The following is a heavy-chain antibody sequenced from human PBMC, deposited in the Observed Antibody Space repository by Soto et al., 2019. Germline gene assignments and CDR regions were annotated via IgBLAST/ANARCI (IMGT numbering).Heavy chain of an antibody. Sequence: QVQLVQSGAEVKKPGSSVKVSGKAPGATFRRYAISWVRQAPGQGLEGMGGVIPIFVTANYAQKFQGRVTITADESKITAHMEPSSQRSENTAVYYCARNPDHGGKSSTIDIWGQGRMVTVSS. CDR3: ARNPDHGGKSSTIDI. V-gene: IGHV1-69*01. CDR2: VIPIFVTA. J-gene: IGHJ3*02. D-gene: IGHD4-17*01. CDR1: GATFRRYA.